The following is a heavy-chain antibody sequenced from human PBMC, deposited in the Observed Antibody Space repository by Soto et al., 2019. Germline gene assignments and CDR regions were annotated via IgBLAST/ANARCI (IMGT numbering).Heavy chain of an antibody. CDR1: GFTFSSYW. J-gene: IGHJ4*02. D-gene: IGHD1-26*01. V-gene: IGHV3-7*01. CDR3: ARDGGSYSWVYFDY. CDR2: IKQDGSEK. Sequence: EVQLVESGGGLVQPGGSLRLSCAASGFTFSSYWMSWVRQAPGKGLEWVANIKQDGSEKYYVDSVKGRFTISRDNAKNALYLQMNSLRAEDTAVYYCARDGGSYSWVYFDYWGQGTLVTVSS.